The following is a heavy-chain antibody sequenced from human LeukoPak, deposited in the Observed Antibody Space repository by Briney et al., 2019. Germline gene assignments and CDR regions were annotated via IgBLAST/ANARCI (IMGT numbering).Heavy chain of an antibody. D-gene: IGHD1-26*01. CDR2: INWNGGTT. J-gene: IGHJ4*02. Sequence: RPGGSLRLSCAASGLTFDDYGMSWVRQAPGKGLEWVSGINWNGGTTTYADSVKGRFTISRDNAKNSLYLQMNSLRVEDMAFYYCARNSGANVYTYSFQYWGRGTLVTVSS. CDR1: GLTFDDYG. CDR3: ARNSGANVYTYSFQY. V-gene: IGHV3-20*04.